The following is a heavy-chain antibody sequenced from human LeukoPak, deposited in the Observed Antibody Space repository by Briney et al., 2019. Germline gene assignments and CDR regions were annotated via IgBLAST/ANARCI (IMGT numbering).Heavy chain of an antibody. CDR1: GGTFSSYA. J-gene: IGHJ6*02. D-gene: IGHD2-2*01. Sequence: GASVKVSCTASGGTFSSYAISWVRQAPGQGLEWMGGIIPIFGTAIYAQKFQGRATITADESTSTAYMELSSLRSEDTAVYYCASPQNIVVVPAALPYYYYYGMDVWGQGTTVTVSS. CDR3: ASPQNIVVVPAALPYYYYYGMDV. CDR2: IIPIFGTA. V-gene: IGHV1-69*13.